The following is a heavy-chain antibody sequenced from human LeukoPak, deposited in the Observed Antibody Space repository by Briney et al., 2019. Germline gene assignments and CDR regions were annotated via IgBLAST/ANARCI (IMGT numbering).Heavy chain of an antibody. J-gene: IGHJ3*02. CDR2: IYYSGST. D-gene: IGHD1-26*01. CDR3: TTDRLGIVDAFDI. CDR1: GGSISSSSYY. Sequence: SSETLSLTXTVSGGSISSSSYYWSWIRQPPGKGLEWIGYIYYSGSTNYNPSLKSRVTISVDTSKNQFSLKLSSVTAADTAVYYCTTDRLGIVDAFDIWGQGTMVTVSS. V-gene: IGHV4-61*01.